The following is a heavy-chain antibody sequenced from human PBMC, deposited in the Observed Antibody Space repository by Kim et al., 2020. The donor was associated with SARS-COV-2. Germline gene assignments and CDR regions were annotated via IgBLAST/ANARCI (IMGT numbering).Heavy chain of an antibody. CDR3: ASAFLSGAH. J-gene: IGHJ4*01. Sequence: GSTTNYADSVKGGFNISRDNAENTLYLQMNSLRAEDTAVYYCASAFLSGAHWGPGTLVTVSS. CDR2: GSTT. D-gene: IGHD2-8*02. V-gene: IGHV3-74*01.